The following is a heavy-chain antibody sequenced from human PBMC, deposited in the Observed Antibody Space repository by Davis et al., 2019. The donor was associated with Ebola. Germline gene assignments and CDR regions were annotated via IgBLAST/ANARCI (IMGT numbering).Heavy chain of an antibody. D-gene: IGHD2-15*01. CDR1: GFTFSTYG. J-gene: IGHJ6*02. CDR3: ARDPGYCSGDSCPPYYGMDV. CDR2: IWFDGSNK. V-gene: IGHV3-33*01. Sequence: PGGSLRLSCAASGFTFSTYGMQWVRQAPGKGLEWVALIWFDGSNKFYAASVRGRFTVSRDNSKNTMYLQMNSLRAEDTAIYYCARDPGYCSGDSCPPYYGMDVWGQGTTVTVSS.